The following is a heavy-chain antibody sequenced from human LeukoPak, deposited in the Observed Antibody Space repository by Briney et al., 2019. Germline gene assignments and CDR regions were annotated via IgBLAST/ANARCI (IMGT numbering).Heavy chain of an antibody. CDR1: GGTFSSYA. Sequence: SVKVSCKASGGTFSSYAISWVRQAPGQGLEWMGGIIPIFDTAHYAQKFQGRVTITADESTSTAYMELSSLRSEDTAVYYCARDATLLWFGETLGGNFDYWGQGTLVTVSS. V-gene: IGHV1-69*13. D-gene: IGHD3-10*01. J-gene: IGHJ4*02. CDR2: IIPIFDTA. CDR3: ARDATLLWFGETLGGNFDY.